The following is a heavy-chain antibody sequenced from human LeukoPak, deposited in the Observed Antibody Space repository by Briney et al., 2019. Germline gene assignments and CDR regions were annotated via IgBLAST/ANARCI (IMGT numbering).Heavy chain of an antibody. CDR1: GFTFSSYW. CDR3: ARPHYYDSSGYTY. D-gene: IGHD3-22*01. J-gene: IGHJ4*02. V-gene: IGHV3-7*01. CDR2: IKQDGSEK. Sequence: GGSLRLSCAASGFTFSSYWMSWVRQAPGKGLEWVANIKQDGSEKYYVDSVKGRFTISRDNAKNSLYLQMNSLRAEDTAVYYCARPHYYDSSGYTYWGQGTLLTVSS.